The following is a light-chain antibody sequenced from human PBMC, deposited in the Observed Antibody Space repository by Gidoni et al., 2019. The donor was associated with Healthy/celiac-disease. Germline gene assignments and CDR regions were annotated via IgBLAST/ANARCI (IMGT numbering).Light chain of an antibody. Sequence: QSALTQPASVSGSPGQSIPISCTGTSSDVGGYNYVSWYQQHPGKAPKLMIYDVSNRPPGVSNRFSGSKSGNTASLTISGLQAEDEADYYCSSYTSSSTLEFGGGTKLTVL. CDR3: SSYTSSSTLE. CDR1: SSDVGGYNY. V-gene: IGLV2-14*01. CDR2: DVS. J-gene: IGLJ2*01.